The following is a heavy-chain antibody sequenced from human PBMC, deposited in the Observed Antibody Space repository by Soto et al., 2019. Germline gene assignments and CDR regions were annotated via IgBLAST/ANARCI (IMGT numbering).Heavy chain of an antibody. CDR2: MSGSSRYT. J-gene: IGHJ4*02. V-gene: IGHV3-11*06. Sequence: PGGSLRLSCAASGFTFSDYDMSWIRRAPGKGLEWVSYMSGSSRYTNYADSVKGRFTISRDNDKNSLYLQMNSLRAEDTAVYYCARGGYYYNSSGYYYTFDYWGQGTLVTVSS. CDR3: ARGGYYYNSSGYYYTFDY. D-gene: IGHD3-22*01. CDR1: GFTFSDYD.